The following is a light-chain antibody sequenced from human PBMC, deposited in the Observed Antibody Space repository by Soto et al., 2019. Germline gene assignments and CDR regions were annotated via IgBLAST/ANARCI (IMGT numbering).Light chain of an antibody. CDR1: SSNIGRNT. CDR2: NNN. V-gene: IGLV1-44*01. Sequence: QSVLTQPPSASGTPGQRVTISCSGSSSNIGRNTVNWYQQVPGTAPKLLIYNNNQRPSGVPDRFSGSKSGTSASLAIIGLQSEDEPDYYCAAWDDGLNGAVFGAGTKVTVL. CDR3: AAWDDGLNGAV. J-gene: IGLJ1*01.